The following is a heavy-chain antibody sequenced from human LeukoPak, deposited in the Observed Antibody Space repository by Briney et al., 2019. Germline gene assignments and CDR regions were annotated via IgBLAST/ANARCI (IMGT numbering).Heavy chain of an antibody. V-gene: IGHV1-18*01. D-gene: IGHD5-18*01. CDR1: GYTFTSYG. CDR2: ISAYNGNT. CDR3: ARERRGYSYGSPYYYYYYGMDV. Sequence: ASVKVSCTASGYTFTSYGISWVRQAPGQGLEWMGWISAYNGNTNYAQKLQGRVTMTTDTSTSTAYMELRSLRSDDTAVYYCARERRGYSYGSPYYYYYYGMDVWGQGTTVTVSS. J-gene: IGHJ6*02.